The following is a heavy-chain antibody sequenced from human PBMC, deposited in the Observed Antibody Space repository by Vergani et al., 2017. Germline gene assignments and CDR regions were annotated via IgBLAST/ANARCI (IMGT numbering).Heavy chain of an antibody. V-gene: IGHV3-7*01. J-gene: IGHJ5*01. CDR3: ARDAEEYDFQSDSCYRFDY. CDR2: IKKDGSEK. CDR1: GFTFTSYG. D-gene: IGHD3-3*01. Sequence: EVQLLESGGGLVQPGESLRLSCTVSGFTFTSYGISWVRQAPGKGLEWVANIKKDGSEKEYVGSVKGRFTMSRDDAKNSLYLQMNNLRAEDTGVYYCARDAEEYDFQSDSCYRFDYW.